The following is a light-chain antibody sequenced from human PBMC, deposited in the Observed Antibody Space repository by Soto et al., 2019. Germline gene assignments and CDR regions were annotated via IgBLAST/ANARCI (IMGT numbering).Light chain of an antibody. CDR1: SSNIGSNY. J-gene: IGLJ1*01. Sequence: QPVLTQPPSASGTPGQRVTISCSGSSSNIGSNYVYWYRQLPGTAPKLLIYRNNQRPSGVPDRFSGSKSGTSASLAISGLRSEDEADYYCAAWDDSLSALSFGTGTKVTVL. CDR3: AAWDDSLSALS. CDR2: RNN. V-gene: IGLV1-47*01.